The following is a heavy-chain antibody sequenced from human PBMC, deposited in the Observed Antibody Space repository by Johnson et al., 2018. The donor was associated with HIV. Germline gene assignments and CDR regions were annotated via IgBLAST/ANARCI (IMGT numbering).Heavy chain of an antibody. D-gene: IGHD1-26*01. CDR3: TTATPVGRGAFDI. V-gene: IGHV3-30-3*01. J-gene: IGHJ3*02. CDR2: ISYDGSNK. Sequence: QVLLVESGGGVVQPGRSLRLSCAASGFTFSSYAMHWVRQAPGKGLEWVAVISYDGSNKYYADSVRGRFTISRDNSKDMLYLQMNSLKTEDTAVYYCTTATPVGRGAFDIWGQGTMVTVSS. CDR1: GFTFSSYA.